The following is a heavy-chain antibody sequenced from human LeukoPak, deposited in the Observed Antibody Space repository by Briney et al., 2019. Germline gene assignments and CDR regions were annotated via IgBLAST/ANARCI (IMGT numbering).Heavy chain of an antibody. V-gene: IGHV3-33*01. CDR2: IWYDGSNK. CDR1: GFTFSSYG. J-gene: IGHJ4*02. Sequence: GGSLSLSCEASGFTFSSYGMHWVRQAPGKGLEWVAVIWYDGSNKYYADSVKGRFTISRDNSKNTLYLQMNSLRAEDTAAYYCARDVDTAMVHLLDYWGQGTLVTVSS. CDR3: ARDVDTAMVHLLDY. D-gene: IGHD5-18*01.